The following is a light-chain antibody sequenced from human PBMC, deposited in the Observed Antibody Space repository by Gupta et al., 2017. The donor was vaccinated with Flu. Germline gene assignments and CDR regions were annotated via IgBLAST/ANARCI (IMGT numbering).Light chain of an antibody. V-gene: IGKV3-15*01. CDR2: DTS. Sequence: PATLSVSPGERATLSCRASQSVSSNLAWYQQKPGQAPRLLIYDTSTRATGIPARFSGSGSGTEFTLTISSLQSEDFAVYYCQQYNNWPGTFGQGTKLEI. CDR3: QQYNNWPGT. CDR1: QSVSSN. J-gene: IGKJ2*01.